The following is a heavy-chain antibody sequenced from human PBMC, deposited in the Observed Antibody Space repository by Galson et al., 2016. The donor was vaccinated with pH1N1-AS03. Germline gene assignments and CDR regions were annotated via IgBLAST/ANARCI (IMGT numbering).Heavy chain of an antibody. V-gene: IGHV1-2*02. J-gene: IGHJ4*02. D-gene: IGHD3-22*01. CDR2: INPSSGGT. Sequence: SVKVSCKASGYTFSDYYMHWVRQAPGQELEWMGWINPSSGGTKYTQKFQGRVTMTRDTSISTAYMELSRLTSDDTAVYFCARDHSHSRGYYVSWGPGTSVTVSS. CDR3: ARDHSHSRGYYVS. CDR1: GYTFSDYY.